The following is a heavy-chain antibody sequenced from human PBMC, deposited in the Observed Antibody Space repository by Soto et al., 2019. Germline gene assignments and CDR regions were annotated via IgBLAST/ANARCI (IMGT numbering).Heavy chain of an antibody. Sequence: PSETXSLTFTFSCFSIISYYRIWIRQPPGKGLEWIGYIYYSGITNYNPSLKSRVTISVDTSKNQFSLKLSSVTAADTAVYYCARSVVVVAAPHSFASWAKGTL. CDR2: IYYSGIT. V-gene: IGHV4-59*01. CDR1: CFSIISYY. D-gene: IGHD2-15*01. CDR3: ARSVVVVAAPHSFAS. J-gene: IGHJ4*02.